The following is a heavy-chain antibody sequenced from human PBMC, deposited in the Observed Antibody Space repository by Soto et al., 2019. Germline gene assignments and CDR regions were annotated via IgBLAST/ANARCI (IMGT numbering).Heavy chain of an antibody. D-gene: IGHD2-2*01. CDR3: ARENCSSTSCYQGYNWFDP. V-gene: IGHV1-69*13. CDR1: GGTFSSYA. J-gene: IGHJ5*02. Sequence: SVKVSCKASGGTFSSYAISWVRQAPGQGLEWMGGIIPIFGTANYAQKFQGRVTITADESTSTAYMELSSLRSEDTAVYYCARENCSSTSCYQGYNWFDPWGQGTLVTVSS. CDR2: IIPIFGTA.